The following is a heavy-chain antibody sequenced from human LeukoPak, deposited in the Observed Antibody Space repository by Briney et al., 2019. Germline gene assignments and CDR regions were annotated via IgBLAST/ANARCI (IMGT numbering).Heavy chain of an antibody. V-gene: IGHV1-18*01. J-gene: IGHJ6*02. Sequence: ASVNVSCKASGYTFTSYGISWVRQAPGQGLEWMGWISAYNGNTNYAQKLQGRVTITGDTSASTAYMELSSLRSEDTAVYYCARGYCSSTSCYMDVWGQGTTVTVSS. D-gene: IGHD2-2*01. CDR1: GYTFTSYG. CDR3: ARGYCSSTSCYMDV. CDR2: ISAYNGNT.